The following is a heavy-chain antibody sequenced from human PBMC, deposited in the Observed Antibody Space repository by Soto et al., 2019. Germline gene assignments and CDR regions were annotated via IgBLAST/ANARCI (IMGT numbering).Heavy chain of an antibody. Sequence: GGSLRLSCAASGFTFSSYGMHWVRQAPGKGLEWVAVIWYDGSNKYYADSVKGRFTISRDNSKNTLYLQMNSLRAEDTAVYYCARLMTTVTHDAFDIWGQGTMVTVSS. CDR3: ARLMTTVTHDAFDI. CDR1: GFTFSSYG. CDR2: IWYDGSNK. V-gene: IGHV3-33*01. D-gene: IGHD4-17*01. J-gene: IGHJ3*02.